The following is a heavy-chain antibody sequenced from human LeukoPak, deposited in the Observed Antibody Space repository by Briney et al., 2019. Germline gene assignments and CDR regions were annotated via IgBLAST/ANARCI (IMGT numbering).Heavy chain of an antibody. V-gene: IGHV3-33*03. Sequence: GGSLRLSCAASGFTFRTFGMHWVRQAPGRGPEWVAVIWFDGSKEYYKDFAKGRFTISRDNSKNTVYLQMNSLRAEDTAVYYCAKEGRGYMDVWGKGTTVTVSS. CDR1: GFTFRTFG. CDR3: AKEGRGYMDV. J-gene: IGHJ6*03. D-gene: IGHD5-24*01. CDR2: IWFDGSKE.